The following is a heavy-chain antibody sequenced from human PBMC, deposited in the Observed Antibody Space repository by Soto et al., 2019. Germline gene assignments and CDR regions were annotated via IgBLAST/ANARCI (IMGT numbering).Heavy chain of an antibody. V-gene: IGHV3-48*02. CDR2: ISSSSSTI. Sequence: EVQLVESGGRLVQPGGSLRLSCAASGFTFSSDSMNWVRQAPGKWLEWVSHISSSSSTIYYADSVKGRFTISRDNAKNSPYLQMNSLRDEDTAVYYCTRAAFGQLWLTDHWGQGTLVTVSS. CDR3: TRAAFGQLWLTDH. D-gene: IGHD5-18*01. J-gene: IGHJ4*02. CDR1: GFTFSSDS.